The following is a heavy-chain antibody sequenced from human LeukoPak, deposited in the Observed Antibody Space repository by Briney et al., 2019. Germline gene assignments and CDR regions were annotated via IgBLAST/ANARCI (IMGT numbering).Heavy chain of an antibody. Sequence: ASVKVSCKVSGGTFSSYAISWVRQAPGQGLEWMGRINPNSGGTNYAQKFQGRVTMTRDTSISTAYMELSRLRSDDTAVYYCARDEPRKGGLLSTDYWGQGTLVTVSS. J-gene: IGHJ4*02. V-gene: IGHV1-2*06. D-gene: IGHD2-21*02. CDR1: GGTFSSYA. CDR3: ARDEPRKGGLLSTDY. CDR2: INPNSGGT.